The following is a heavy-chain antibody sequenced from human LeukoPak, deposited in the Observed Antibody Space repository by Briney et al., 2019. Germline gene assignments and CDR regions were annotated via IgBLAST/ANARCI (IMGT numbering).Heavy chain of an antibody. CDR3: AKDLAGQYYYYGMDV. CDR1: GFTFDDYA. D-gene: IGHD6-19*01. Sequence: GRSLRLPCAASGFTFDDYAMHWVRQAPGKGLEWVSGISWNSGSIGYADSVKGRFTISRDNAKNSLYLQMNSLRAEDTALYYCAKDLAGQYYYYGMDVWGQGTTVTVSS. V-gene: IGHV3-9*01. J-gene: IGHJ6*02. CDR2: ISWNSGSI.